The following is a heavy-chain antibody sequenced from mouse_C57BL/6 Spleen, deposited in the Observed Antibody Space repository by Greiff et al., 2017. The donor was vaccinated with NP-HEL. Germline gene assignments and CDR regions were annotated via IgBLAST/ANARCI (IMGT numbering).Heavy chain of an antibody. J-gene: IGHJ2*01. V-gene: IGHV1-62-2*01. CDR2: FYPGSGSI. D-gene: IGHD2-1*01. Sequence: VQLQQSGAELVKPGASVKLSCKASGYTFTEYTIHWVKQRSGQGLEWIGWFYPGSGSIKYNEKFKYKATLTEEKSSSKVYMEMSRLTSEDSAVYFCARHEEVYGNFFDYWGQGTTLTVSS. CDR1: GYTFTEYT. CDR3: ARHEEVYGNFFDY.